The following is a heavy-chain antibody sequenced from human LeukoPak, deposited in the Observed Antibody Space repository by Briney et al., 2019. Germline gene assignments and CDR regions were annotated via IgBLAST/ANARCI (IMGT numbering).Heavy chain of an antibody. CDR2: ISGSGGST. D-gene: IGHD3-22*01. Sequence: GGSLRLSCAASGFTFSSYAMSWVRQAPGKGLEWVSAISGSGGSTYYADSVKGRFTISRDNSKNTLYLQMNSLRAEDMAVYYCAREVTTNYYDSSGYYLGHGDAFDIWGQGTMVTVSS. CDR1: GFTFSSYA. J-gene: IGHJ3*02. V-gene: IGHV3-23*01. CDR3: AREVTTNYYDSSGYYLGHGDAFDI.